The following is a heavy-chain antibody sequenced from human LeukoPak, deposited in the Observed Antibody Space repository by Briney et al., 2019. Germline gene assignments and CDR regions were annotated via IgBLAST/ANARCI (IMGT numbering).Heavy chain of an antibody. CDR2: IRFDGSTT. V-gene: IGHV3-30*02. CDR3: SKESNYDSSGYFN. Sequence: GGSLRLSCAASGFVFSSYGIHWVRQAPGKGLEWVAFIRFDGSTTYYAESVKGRFTVSRDNSRFTAYLQVNSLRAEDTAAYYCSKESNYDSSGYFNWGQGTLVTAS. D-gene: IGHD3-22*01. J-gene: IGHJ4*02. CDR1: GFVFSSYG.